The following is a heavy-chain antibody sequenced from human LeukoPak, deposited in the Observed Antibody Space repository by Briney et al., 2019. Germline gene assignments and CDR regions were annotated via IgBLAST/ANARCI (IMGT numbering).Heavy chain of an antibody. D-gene: IGHD6-6*01. CDR2: IKSKSDGGTT. CDR1: GLTFSNAW. CDR3: TTGRTSSSKDWFDP. J-gene: IGHJ5*02. Sequence: PGGSLRLSCAASGLTFSNAWMSWVRQAPGKGLEWVGRIKSKSDGGTTNYAAPVKGRFTISRDDSKNTLYLQTNSLTTEDAAVYYCTTGRTSSSKDWFDPWGQGTLVTVSS. V-gene: IGHV3-15*01.